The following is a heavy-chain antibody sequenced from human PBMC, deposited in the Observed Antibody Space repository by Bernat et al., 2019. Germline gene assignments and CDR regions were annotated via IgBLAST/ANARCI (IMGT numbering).Heavy chain of an antibody. J-gene: IGHJ3*01. CDR3: AKCNWNDERGAFDV. Sequence: EVQLVESGGGLVQPGGSLRLSCVAPGFIAFGFTFSSYWMHWVRQVPGKGLVWVSRINGDERITNYADSVQGRFTISRDNAKNILYLQMNSLRAEDTAVYYCAKCNWNDERGAFDVWGQGTMVTVSS. CDR2: INGDERIT. CDR1: GFTFSSYW. V-gene: IGHV3-74*01. D-gene: IGHD1-20*01.